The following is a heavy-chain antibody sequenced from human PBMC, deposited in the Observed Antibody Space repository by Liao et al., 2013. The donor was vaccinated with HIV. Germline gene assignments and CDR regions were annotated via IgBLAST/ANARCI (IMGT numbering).Heavy chain of an antibody. CDR3: ARSGLTGDPDAFDI. Sequence: QVQLQQWGAGLLKPSETLSLTCAVYGGSFSGYYWSWIRQPPGKGLEWIGEINHSGSTNYNPSLKSRVTISVDTSKNQFSLKLSSVTAADTAVYYCARSGLTGDPDAFDIWGQGTMVTVSS. CDR1: GGSFSGYY. CDR2: INHSGST. J-gene: IGHJ3*02. V-gene: IGHV4-34*01. D-gene: IGHD7-27*01.